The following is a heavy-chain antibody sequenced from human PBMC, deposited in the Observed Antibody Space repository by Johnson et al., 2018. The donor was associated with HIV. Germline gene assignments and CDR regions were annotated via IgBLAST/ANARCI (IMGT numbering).Heavy chain of an antibody. Sequence: VQLVESGGGVVRPGGSLRLSCAASGFTFDDYGMSWVRQAPGKGLEWVSGINWNGGSTGYADSVKGRFTISRDNAKNSLYLQMNSLRAADTALYYCARVRYGGNSRSNAFDIWGQGTMVTVSS. V-gene: IGHV3-20*04. D-gene: IGHD4-23*01. CDR3: ARVRYGGNSRSNAFDI. CDR2: INWNGGST. J-gene: IGHJ3*02. CDR1: GFTFDDYG.